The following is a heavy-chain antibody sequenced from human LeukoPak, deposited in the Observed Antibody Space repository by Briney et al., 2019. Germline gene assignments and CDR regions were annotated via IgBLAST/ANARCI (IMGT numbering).Heavy chain of an antibody. CDR2: MNEDGSET. CDR1: RFTFSRYY. Sequence: GGSLRLSCAASRFTFSRYYMVWVRQAPGKGLEWVAHMNEDGSETQYVDSVKGRFTMSRDNVKSSLFLQMSGLGVEDTAVYYCARDQGYCSGGTCYTVLDYWGQGTLVTVSS. D-gene: IGHD2-15*01. CDR3: ARDQGYCSGGTCYTVLDY. V-gene: IGHV3-7*01. J-gene: IGHJ4*02.